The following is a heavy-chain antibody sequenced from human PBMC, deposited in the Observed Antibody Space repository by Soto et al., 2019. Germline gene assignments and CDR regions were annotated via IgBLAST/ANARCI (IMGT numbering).Heavy chain of an antibody. J-gene: IGHJ4*02. V-gene: IGHV3-48*03. CDR1: GFTFRNYE. D-gene: IGHD3-16*01. Sequence: GSLRLSCAASGFTFRNYEMNWVRQAPGKGLEWLAYISAGDTIYYADSVKGRFTISRDNAKDSLFLQLNSLRGDDTAIYYCAIMFDTRALDFWGQGTPVTVSS. CDR2: ISAGDTI. CDR3: AIMFDTRALDF.